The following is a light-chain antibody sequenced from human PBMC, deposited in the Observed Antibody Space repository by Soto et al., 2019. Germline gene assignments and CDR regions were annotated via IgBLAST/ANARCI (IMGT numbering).Light chain of an antibody. J-gene: IGKJ1*01. CDR3: QHYNSYSCT. Sequence: DIQMTQSPSTLSASIGDRVAITWRARDNIGPWVAWYQQKPGKAPKLLIYKASTLETGAPSRFVGSGSGTAFPLTITRLQPDDLATYYCQHYNSYSCTFGQGTKVE. CDR1: DNIGPW. CDR2: KAS. V-gene: IGKV1-5*03.